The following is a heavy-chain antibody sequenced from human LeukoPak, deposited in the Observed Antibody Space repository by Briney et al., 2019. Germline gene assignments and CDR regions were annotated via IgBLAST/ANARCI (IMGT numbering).Heavy chain of an antibody. Sequence: PSETLSLTCAVSGGSISSSNWWSGVRQPPGKGLEWIGEIYHSGSTNYNPSLKSRVTISVDNSKNQFSLELSSVTAADTAVYYCARVQAAHYYGRDVWGKGTTVTVSS. D-gene: IGHD6-25*01. J-gene: IGHJ6*04. V-gene: IGHV4-4*02. CDR2: IYHSGST. CDR3: ARVQAAHYYGRDV. CDR1: GGSISSSNW.